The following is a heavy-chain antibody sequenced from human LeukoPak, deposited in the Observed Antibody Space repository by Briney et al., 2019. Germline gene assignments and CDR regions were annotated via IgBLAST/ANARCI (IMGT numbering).Heavy chain of an antibody. D-gene: IGHD2-2*01. V-gene: IGHV3-23*01. J-gene: IGHJ4*02. CDR3: AKDYCTSSNCYSDY. Sequence: PGGSLRLSCAASEFTFSKFPMGWVRQAPGRGLEWVSAISASGDVTFHADSVRGRFTISRDNSKNTLYLQMNSLRAEDTAVYYCAKDYCTSSNCYSDYWGQGTLVTVSS. CDR1: EFTFSKFP. CDR2: ISASGDVT.